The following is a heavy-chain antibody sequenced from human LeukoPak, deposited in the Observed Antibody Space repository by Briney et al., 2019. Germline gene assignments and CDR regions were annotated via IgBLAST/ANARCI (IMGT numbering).Heavy chain of an antibody. Sequence: PSETLSLTCTVSGGSISSYYWSWIRQPPGKGLEWIGYIYYSGSTNYNPSLKSRVTISVDTSKNQFSLKLSSVTAADTAVYYCARGYDFWSGAYFDYWGQGTLVTVSS. V-gene: IGHV4-59*12. J-gene: IGHJ4*02. CDR1: GGSISSYY. CDR2: IYYSGST. CDR3: ARGYDFWSGAYFDY. D-gene: IGHD3-3*01.